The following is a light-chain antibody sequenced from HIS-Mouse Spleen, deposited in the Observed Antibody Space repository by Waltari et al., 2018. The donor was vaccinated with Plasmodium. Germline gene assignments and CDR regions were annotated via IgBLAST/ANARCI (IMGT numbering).Light chain of an antibody. J-gene: IGLJ2*01. Sequence: SYELTQPPSVSVSPGQTARITCSGDTLGDKYACWYQQKPGQSPVLVIYQDSKRPSGIPERFSGSNSGNTATLTISGTQAMDEADYYCQAWDSSTAVVFGGGTKLTVL. CDR1: TLGDKY. CDR2: QDS. V-gene: IGLV3-1*01. CDR3: QAWDSSTAVV.